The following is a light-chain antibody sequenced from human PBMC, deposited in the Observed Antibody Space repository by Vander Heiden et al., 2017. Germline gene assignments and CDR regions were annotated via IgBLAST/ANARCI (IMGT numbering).Light chain of an antibody. J-gene: IGKJ1*01. CDR2: GIS. V-gene: IGKV3-20*01. CDR3: EQYGSSPRT. CDR1: QSVVDNY. Sequence: IVLTQSPGTLSLSPGERATLSCRASQSVVDNYFAWYQQKPGQATRLLIYGISFRATGIPDRFSGSGSGTDFTLTISRLEPEDFAVYYCEQYGSSPRTFGQGTKVEIK.